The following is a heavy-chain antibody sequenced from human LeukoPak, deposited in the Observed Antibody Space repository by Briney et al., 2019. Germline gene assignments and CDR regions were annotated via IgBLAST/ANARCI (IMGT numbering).Heavy chain of an antibody. J-gene: IGHJ3*01. V-gene: IGHV3-30*18. D-gene: IGHD3-16*01. Sequence: GGSLRLSCAASGFTFSSYGMHWVRQAPGKGLEWVAVISYDGSNKYYADSVKGRFTISRDNSKNTLYLQMNSLRAEDTAVYYCAKDWGRWGQGTMVTVSS. CDR1: GFTFSSYG. CDR3: AKDWGR. CDR2: ISYDGSNK.